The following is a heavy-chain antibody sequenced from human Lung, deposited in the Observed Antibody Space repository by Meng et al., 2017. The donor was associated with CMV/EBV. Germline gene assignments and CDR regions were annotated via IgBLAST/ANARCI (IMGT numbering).Heavy chain of an antibody. V-gene: IGHV4-59*01. Sequence: LXCTVSGGSISSYYWSWIRQPPGKGLEWIGYIYYSGSTNYNPSLKSRVTISVDTSKNQFSLKLSSVTAADTAVYYCARGARRLNSPYHYYYGMDVXGQGTTVTVSS. D-gene: IGHD5-18*01. CDR3: ARGARRLNSPYHYYYGMDV. CDR2: IYYSGST. J-gene: IGHJ6*02. CDR1: GGSISSYY.